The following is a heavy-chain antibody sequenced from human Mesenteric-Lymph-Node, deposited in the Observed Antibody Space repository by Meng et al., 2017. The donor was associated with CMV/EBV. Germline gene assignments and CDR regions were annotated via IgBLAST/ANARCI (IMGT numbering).Heavy chain of an antibody. CDR2: IYSGGST. CDR1: GFTVSSNY. V-gene: IGHV3-66*02. Sequence: GESLKISCAASGFTVSSNYMSWVRQAPGKGLEWVSVIYSGGSTYYADSVKGRFTISRDNSKNTLYLQMNSLGAEDTAVYYCARSTGFPDSSGLAYYYYGMDVWGQGTTVTVSS. D-gene: IGHD6-19*01. CDR3: ARSTGFPDSSGLAYYYYGMDV. J-gene: IGHJ6*02.